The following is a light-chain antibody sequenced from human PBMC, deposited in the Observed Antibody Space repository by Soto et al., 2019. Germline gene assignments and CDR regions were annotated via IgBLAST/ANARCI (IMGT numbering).Light chain of an antibody. CDR3: SSYTSSSTWV. J-gene: IGLJ2*01. V-gene: IGLV2-14*01. CDR2: EVS. Sequence: QSALTQPASVSGSPGQSITIPCTGTTTDVGGYNYVSWYQQHPGKAPKLLIYEVSNRPSGVSDRFSGSKSGNTASLTISGLQAEDEADHYCSSYTSSSTWVFGGGTKLTVL. CDR1: TTDVGGYNY.